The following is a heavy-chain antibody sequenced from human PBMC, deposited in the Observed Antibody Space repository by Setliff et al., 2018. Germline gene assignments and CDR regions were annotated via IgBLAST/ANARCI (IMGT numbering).Heavy chain of an antibody. CDR3: ARQGRKSDSRGYYYWTDFDY. V-gene: IGHV4-39*01. CDR1: AGSISSSSYY. CDR2: IHYSGST. J-gene: IGHJ4*02. Sequence: PSETLSLTCTVSAGSISSSSYYWGWIRQPPGKGLEWIATIHYSGSTYYNPSLKSRVTTSVDTSKNQFSLKLSSVTAADTAVYYCARQGRKSDSRGYYYWTDFDYWGRGALVTVSS. D-gene: IGHD3-22*01.